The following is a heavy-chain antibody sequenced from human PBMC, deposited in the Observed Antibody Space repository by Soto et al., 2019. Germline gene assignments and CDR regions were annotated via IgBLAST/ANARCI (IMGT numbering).Heavy chain of an antibody. V-gene: IGHV3-15*01. D-gene: IGHD3-3*01. CDR1: GFTFSNAW. CDR3: TTCTDPHYDFWSGYYTGPVDY. Sequence: GGSLRLSCAASGFTFSNAWMSWVRQAPGKGLEWVGRIKSKTDGGTTDYAAPVKGRFTISRDDSKNTLYLQMNSLKTEDTAVYYCTTCTDPHYDFWSGYYTGPVDYWGQGTLVTVSS. J-gene: IGHJ4*02. CDR2: IKSKTDGGTT.